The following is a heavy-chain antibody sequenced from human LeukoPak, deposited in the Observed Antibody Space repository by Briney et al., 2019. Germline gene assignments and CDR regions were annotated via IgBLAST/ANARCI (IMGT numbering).Heavy chain of an antibody. Sequence: GASVKVSCKASGYTFTGYYIHWVRQAPGQGLEWMGWINPNSGGINFAQKFQGRVTMTRDTSISTAYMELSRLRSDDTAVYYCARDEVFWSGIELQWNAFDIWGQGTMVTVSS. CDR3: ARDEVFWSGIELQWNAFDI. CDR2: INPNSGGI. J-gene: IGHJ3*02. CDR1: GYTFTGYY. D-gene: IGHD3-3*01. V-gene: IGHV1-2*02.